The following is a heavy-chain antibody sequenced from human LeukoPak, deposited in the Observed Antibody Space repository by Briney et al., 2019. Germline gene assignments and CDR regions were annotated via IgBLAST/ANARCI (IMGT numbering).Heavy chain of an antibody. CDR1: GFTVSSNY. CDR3: AKLGEVVVPAAPQEVDY. J-gene: IGHJ4*02. Sequence: GGSLRLSCAASGFTVSSNYMSWVRQAPGKGLEWVSVIYSGGSTYYADSVKGRFTISRDNSKNTLYLQMNSLRAEDTAVYYCAKLGEVVVPAAPQEVDYWGQGTLVTVSS. D-gene: IGHD2-2*01. V-gene: IGHV3-66*04. CDR2: IYSGGST.